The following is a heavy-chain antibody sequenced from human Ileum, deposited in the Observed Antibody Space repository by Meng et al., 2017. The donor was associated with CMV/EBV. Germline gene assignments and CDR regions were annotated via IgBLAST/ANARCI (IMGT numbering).Heavy chain of an antibody. CDR3: ARAGARGVPVDL. V-gene: IGHV4-4*07. J-gene: IGHJ4*02. Sequence: QVQLPEPGPRLVKPSDTLSLTCTVSGHSIKNYYWTWLRQPAGKGLEWLGRIHYSGDTDDNPSLKSRVTLSIDTSKNQLSLKIYSVTAADTAVYYCARAGARGVPVDLWGQGTLVTVSS. D-gene: IGHD3-10*01. CDR1: GHSIKNYY. CDR2: IHYSGDT.